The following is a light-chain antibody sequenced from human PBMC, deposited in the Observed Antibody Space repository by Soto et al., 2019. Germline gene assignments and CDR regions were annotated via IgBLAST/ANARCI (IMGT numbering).Light chain of an antibody. CDR2: GAS. CDR1: QSVSSN. J-gene: IGKJ1*01. V-gene: IGKV3-15*01. Sequence: EIVMTHSPATLSVSPGERATLSCRASQSVSSNLAWYQQKPGQAPRLLIYGASTRATGIPARFSGSGSGTEFSRTISSLQSEDFAVYYCQQYNNWPPWTLGQGAKVDI. CDR3: QQYNNWPPWT.